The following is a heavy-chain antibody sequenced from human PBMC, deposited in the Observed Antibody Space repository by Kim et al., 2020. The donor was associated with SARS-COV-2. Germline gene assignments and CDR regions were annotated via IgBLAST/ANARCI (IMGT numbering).Heavy chain of an antibody. J-gene: IGHJ4*02. CDR3: AEGPYYYDSTPYPRFDY. D-gene: IGHD3-22*01. V-gene: IGHV1-69*01. Sequence: QGRVTITADESTSTAYMELSSLRSEDTAVYYCAEGPYYYDSTPYPRFDYWGQGTLVTVSS.